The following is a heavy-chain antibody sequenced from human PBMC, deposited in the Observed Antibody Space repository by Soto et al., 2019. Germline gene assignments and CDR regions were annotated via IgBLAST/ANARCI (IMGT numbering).Heavy chain of an antibody. V-gene: IGHV3-23*01. D-gene: IGHD6-13*01. CDR3: AKRAAAGSLYSYGLLRRHKGSDYYFDY. J-gene: IGHJ4*02. CDR1: GFTFSSYA. CDR2: ISGSGGST. Sequence: PGGSLRLSCAASGFTFSSYAMSWVRQAPGKGLEWVSAISGSGGSTYYADSVKGRFTISRDNSKNTLYLQMNSLRAEDTAVYYCAKRAAAGSLYSYGLLRRHKGSDYYFDYWGQGTLVTVSS.